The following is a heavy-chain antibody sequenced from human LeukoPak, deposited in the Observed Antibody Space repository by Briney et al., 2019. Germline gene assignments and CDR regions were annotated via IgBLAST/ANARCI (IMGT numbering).Heavy chain of an antibody. J-gene: IGHJ4*02. CDR2: INPNSGGT. D-gene: IGHD6-19*01. Sequence: ASVKVSCKASGYTFTGYYMHWVRQAPGQGLEWMGWINPNSGGTNYAQKFQGRVTMTRDTSISTAYMELSRLRSDDTAVYYCARDRAPIIYSSGWYYLDYWGQGTLVTVSS. V-gene: IGHV1-2*02. CDR1: GYTFTGYY. CDR3: ARDRAPIIYSSGWYYLDY.